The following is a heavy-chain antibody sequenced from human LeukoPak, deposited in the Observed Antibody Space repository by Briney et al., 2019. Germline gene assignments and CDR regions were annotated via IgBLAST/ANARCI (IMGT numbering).Heavy chain of an antibody. J-gene: IGHJ4*02. Sequence: PGGSLRLSCTVSGFTVSSNSMSWVRQAPGKGLECVSFIYSGTIHYSDSVKGRFTISRDNSKNTLYLQMNSLRAEDTAVYYCARRAGAYSHPYDYWGQGTLVTVSS. CDR2: IYSGTI. D-gene: IGHD4/OR15-4a*01. CDR3: ARRAGAYSHPYDY. CDR1: GFTVSSNS. V-gene: IGHV3-53*01.